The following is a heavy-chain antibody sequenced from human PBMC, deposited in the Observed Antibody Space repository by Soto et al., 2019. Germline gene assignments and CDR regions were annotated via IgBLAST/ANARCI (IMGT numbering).Heavy chain of an antibody. Sequence: ASVKVSCKASGYTFTSYAMHWVRQAPGQRLEWMGWINAGNGNTKYSQKFQGRVTITRDTSASTAYMELSSLRFEDTAVYYCARMQLWPYYYDSSGYYPKDPFDYWGQGTLVTVSS. CDR1: GYTFTSYA. V-gene: IGHV1-3*01. CDR2: INAGNGNT. D-gene: IGHD3-22*01. CDR3: ARMQLWPYYYDSSGYYPKDPFDY. J-gene: IGHJ4*02.